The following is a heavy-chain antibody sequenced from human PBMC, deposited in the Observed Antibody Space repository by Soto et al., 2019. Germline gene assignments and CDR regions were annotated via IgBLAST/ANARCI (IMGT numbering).Heavy chain of an antibody. D-gene: IGHD3-22*01. CDR3: ARGEYYYASSGYYRFDQ. CDR2: ISDRGGST. V-gene: IGHV3-23*01. Sequence: EVQVLESGGGLVQPGGSLRLSCAASGFTLSNFAMSWVRQAPGKGLEWVAVISDRGGSTDYAASVKGRFTISRDNSNNTVYLQMNNLRAEDTAVYYCARGEYYYASSGYYRFDQWGQGTLVTVSS. CDR1: GFTLSNFA. J-gene: IGHJ4*02.